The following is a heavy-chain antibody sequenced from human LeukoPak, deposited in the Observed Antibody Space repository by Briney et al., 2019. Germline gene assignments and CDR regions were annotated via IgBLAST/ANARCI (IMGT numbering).Heavy chain of an antibody. V-gene: IGHV3-21*01. Sequence: GGSLRLSCAASGFTFSSYSMNWVRQAPGKGLEWVSSISSSSSYIYYADSVKGRFTISRDNAKNSLYLQMNSLRAEDTAVYYCARDVSPDVLLWFGESTPYYYYGMDVWGQGTMVTVSS. D-gene: IGHD3-10*01. CDR1: GFTFSSYS. J-gene: IGHJ6*02. CDR2: ISSSSSYI. CDR3: ARDVSPDVLLWFGESTPYYYYGMDV.